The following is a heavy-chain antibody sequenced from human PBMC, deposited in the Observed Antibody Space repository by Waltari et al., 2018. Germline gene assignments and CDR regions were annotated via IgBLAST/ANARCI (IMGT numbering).Heavy chain of an antibody. Sequence: VQLVESGGGVVQPGRSLRLSCAASGFTFSSYAMHWVRQAPGKGLEWVSYSSSSSSTIYYADSVKGRFTISRDNAKNSLYLQMNSLRAEDTAVYYCASSVDIVATNYWGQGTLVTVSS. D-gene: IGHD5-12*01. V-gene: IGHV3-48*04. CDR3: ASSVDIVATNY. CDR2: SSSSSSTI. CDR1: GFTFSSYA. J-gene: IGHJ4*02.